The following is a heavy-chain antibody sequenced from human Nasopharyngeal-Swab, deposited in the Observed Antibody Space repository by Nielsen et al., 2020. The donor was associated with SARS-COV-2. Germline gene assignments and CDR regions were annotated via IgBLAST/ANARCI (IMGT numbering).Heavy chain of an antibody. V-gene: IGHV1-69*13. Sequence: SVKVSCKVSGYTLTDLSMHWVRQAPGKGLEWMGGIIPIFGTANYAQKFQGRVTITADESTSKAYMELSSLRSEDTAVYYCAREHIGDYGIYYYGMDVWGQGTTVTVSS. CDR3: AREHIGDYGIYYYGMDV. D-gene: IGHD4-17*01. CDR2: IIPIFGTA. J-gene: IGHJ6*02. CDR1: GYTLTDLS.